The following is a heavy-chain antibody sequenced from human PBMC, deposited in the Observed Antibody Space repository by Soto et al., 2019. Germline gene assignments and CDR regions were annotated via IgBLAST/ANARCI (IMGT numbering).Heavy chain of an antibody. D-gene: IGHD6-19*01. CDR3: ARTTQSLDSSGWYGGADY. Sequence: SETLSLPCTVSGGSISSYYWSWIRQPPGKGLEWIGYIYYSGSTNYNPSLKSRVTISVDTSKNKCSLKLSSVTAADTAVYYCARTTQSLDSSGWYGGADYWGQGTLVTVSS. CDR1: GGSISSYY. V-gene: IGHV4-59*01. CDR2: IYYSGST. J-gene: IGHJ4*02.